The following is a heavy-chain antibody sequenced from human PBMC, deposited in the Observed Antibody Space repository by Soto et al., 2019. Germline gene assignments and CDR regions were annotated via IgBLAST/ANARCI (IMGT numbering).Heavy chain of an antibody. CDR3: AREWGGVVPAAMSEGYYYYYYMDV. CDR2: IYYSGST. J-gene: IGHJ6*03. V-gene: IGHV4-59*01. Sequence: SETLSLTCTVSGGSISSYYWSWIRQPPGKGLEWIGYIYYSGSTHYNPSLKSRVTISVDTSKNQFSLKLSSVTAADTAVYYCAREWGGVVPAAMSEGYYYYYYMDVWGKGTTVTVSS. D-gene: IGHD2-2*01. CDR1: GGSISSYY.